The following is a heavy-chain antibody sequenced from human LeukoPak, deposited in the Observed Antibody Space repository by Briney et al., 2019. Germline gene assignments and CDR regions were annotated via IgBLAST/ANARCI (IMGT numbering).Heavy chain of an antibody. Sequence: GGSLRLSCAASGFTLSNHAMIWARQAPGKGLEWVSSISGSGAMTYYADSVKGRFTISRDNAMDRLYLQMNSLRADDTAVYYCVKDRVDGSGSQFDSWGQGSLVIVSS. J-gene: IGHJ4*02. V-gene: IGHV3-23*01. CDR1: GFTLSNHA. CDR3: VKDRVDGSGSQFDS. D-gene: IGHD3-10*01. CDR2: ISGSGAMT.